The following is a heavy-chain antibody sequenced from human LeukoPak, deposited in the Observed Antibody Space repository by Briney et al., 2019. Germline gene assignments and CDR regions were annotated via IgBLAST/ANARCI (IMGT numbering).Heavy chain of an antibody. Sequence: PGGSLRLSCVASGFVFSNYWMSWVRQAPGKGLEWVANIKPDGTEKYYVDSLKGRFTISRDNAKNSLYLRMNSLRVEDTAVYYCARGGNSSWDYWGQGALVTVSS. CDR1: GFVFSNYW. J-gene: IGHJ4*02. CDR2: IKPDGTEK. CDR3: ARGGNSSWDY. V-gene: IGHV3-7*01. D-gene: IGHD6-6*01.